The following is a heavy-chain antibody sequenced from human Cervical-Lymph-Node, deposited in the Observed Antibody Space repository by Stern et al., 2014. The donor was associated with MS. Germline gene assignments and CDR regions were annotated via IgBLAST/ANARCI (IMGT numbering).Heavy chain of an antibody. CDR2: IYYSGTT. J-gene: IGHJ5*02. CDR3: ARATDL. Sequence: MQLVESGPGLLRPSETLSLTCTVSGASITSYYWSWIRQPPGKGLEWIGYIYYSGTTNDNASLKGRVAISIDTSKTQFSLRLSSVTAADTAVYYCARATDLWGQGTLVTVSS. V-gene: IGHV4-59*01. CDR1: GASITSYY.